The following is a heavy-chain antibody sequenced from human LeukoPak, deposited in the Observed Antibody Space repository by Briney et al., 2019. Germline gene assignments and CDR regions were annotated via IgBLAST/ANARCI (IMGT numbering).Heavy chain of an antibody. CDR3: AREYGGGYSYGYYY. D-gene: IGHD5-18*01. V-gene: IGHV1-69*04. Sequence: WASVKVSCKASGGTFSSYAISWVRQAPGQGLEWVGRVIPTLGIANYAQSFQGRVTITADKSTGTAYMQLSSLRSEDTAVYYCAREYGGGYSYGYYYWGQGTLVSASS. J-gene: IGHJ4*02. CDR1: GGTFSSYA. CDR2: VIPTLGIA.